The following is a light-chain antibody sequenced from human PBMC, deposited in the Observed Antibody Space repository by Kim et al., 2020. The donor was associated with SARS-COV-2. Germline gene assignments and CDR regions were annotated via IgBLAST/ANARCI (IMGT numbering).Light chain of an antibody. V-gene: IGKV3-15*01. CDR1: QTIYSN. J-gene: IGKJ5*01. CDR3: QQYDVWPRS. CDR2: GAS. Sequence: GSQGERVIPPCRASQTIYSNLAWYPQKPGQAPRLLIYGASRWATGVPVRFSGSGSGTDFTFTISSLQSEDFAVYYFQQYDVWPRSFGQGTRLEIK.